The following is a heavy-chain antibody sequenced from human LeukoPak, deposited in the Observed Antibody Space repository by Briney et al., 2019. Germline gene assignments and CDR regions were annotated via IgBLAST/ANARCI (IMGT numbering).Heavy chain of an antibody. CDR2: IRYDGSNK. V-gene: IGHV3-30*02. Sequence: PGGSLRLSCAASGFTFSSYGMHWVRQAPGKGLEWVAFIRYDGSNKYYADSVKGRFTTSRDNSKNTLYLQMNSLRAEDTAVYYCAKDTRSRGSSGWYYGYFDYWGRGTLVTVSS. J-gene: IGHJ4*02. CDR3: AKDTRSRGSSGWYYGYFDY. D-gene: IGHD6-19*01. CDR1: GFTFSSYG.